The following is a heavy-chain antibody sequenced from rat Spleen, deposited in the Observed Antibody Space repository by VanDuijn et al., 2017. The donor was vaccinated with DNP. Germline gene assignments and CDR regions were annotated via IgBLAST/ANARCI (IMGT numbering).Heavy chain of an antibody. V-gene: IGHV2S12*01. J-gene: IGHJ2*01. Sequence: VQLVESGGGLVQPGRSLKLSCAASGFTFSNYGMAWVRQPPGKGLEWIAAISSGGSTYYNSVLKSRLSISRDTSKSQVFLKMNSLQTEDTAMYFCAGLAWGQGVMVTVSS. CDR2: ISSGGST. CDR3: AGLA. CDR1: GFTFSNYG.